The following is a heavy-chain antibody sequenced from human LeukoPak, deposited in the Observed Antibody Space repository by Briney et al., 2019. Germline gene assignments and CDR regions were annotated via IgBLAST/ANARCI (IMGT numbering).Heavy chain of an antibody. J-gene: IGHJ4*02. Sequence: ASVKVSCKASGYTFTGYYMHWVRQAPGQGLEWMGWMNPNSGNTGYAQKFQGRVTMTRNTSISTAYMELSSLRSEDTAVYYCAVIRSFGELYQGLAYYFDYWGQGTLVTVSS. CDR2: MNPNSGNT. CDR1: GYTFTGYY. V-gene: IGHV1-8*02. D-gene: IGHD3-10*01. CDR3: AVIRSFGELYQGLAYYFDY.